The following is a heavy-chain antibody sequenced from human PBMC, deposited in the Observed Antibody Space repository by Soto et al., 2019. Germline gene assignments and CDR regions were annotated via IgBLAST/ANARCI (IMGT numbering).Heavy chain of an antibody. CDR3: ARVPLDYSNSHYFDF. J-gene: IGHJ4*02. CDR2: IYNNRSF. CDR1: GGSVSSGSFY. Sequence: SETLSLTCTVSGGSVSSGSFYWSWIRQPPGKALEWIGFIYNNRSFNYNPSLKSRVTMSVDTSKHQFSLKLSSVTAADTAVYYCARVPLDYSNSHYFDFWGQGALVTVSS. D-gene: IGHD6-6*01. V-gene: IGHV4-61*01.